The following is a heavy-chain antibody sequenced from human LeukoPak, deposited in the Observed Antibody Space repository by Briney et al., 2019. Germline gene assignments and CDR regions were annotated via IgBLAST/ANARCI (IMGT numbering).Heavy chain of an antibody. CDR3: ARYQCDPLLSHCGDRCYFYKRLEY. CDR1: GFTLRGYR. D-gene: IGHD3-16*01. CDR2: ISYDGSNK. J-gene: IGHJ4*02. Sequence: PGGSLRHSCAYSGFTLRGYRARGGRQAPGKGLEWVAVISYDGSNKYYADSVKGRFTISRHNSKNTLFLQMNSLRVEDTAVYYCARYQCDPLLSHCGDRCYFYKRLEYWGQGTTVTVSS. V-gene: IGHV3-30*03.